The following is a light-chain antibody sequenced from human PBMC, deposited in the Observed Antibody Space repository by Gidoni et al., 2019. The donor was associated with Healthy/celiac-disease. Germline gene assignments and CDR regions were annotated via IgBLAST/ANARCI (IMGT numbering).Light chain of an antibody. Sequence: DIVMTQSPLSLPVTPGEPASTSCRSSQSLLHSNGYNYLDWYLQKPGQSPQLLIYLGSNRASGVPDRFSGSGSGTDFTLKISRVEAEDVGVYYCMQALQTPSSFXXXTKLEIK. CDR2: LGS. V-gene: IGKV2-28*01. CDR1: QSLLHSNGYNY. CDR3: MQALQTPSS. J-gene: IGKJ2*04.